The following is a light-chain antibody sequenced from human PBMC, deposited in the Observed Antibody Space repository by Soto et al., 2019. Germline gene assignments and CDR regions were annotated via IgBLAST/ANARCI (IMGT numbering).Light chain of an antibody. Sequence: IVMTQSPASLSVCQVGIATLSFRASQSVSSSYLAWYQQKPGQAPRLLIYGASSRATDIPARFSGSGSGTDFTLTISSLEPEDLAVYYCQQRSNWPRTFGQGTKVDIK. CDR3: QQRSNWPRT. V-gene: IGKV3D-20*02. J-gene: IGKJ1*01. CDR2: GAS. CDR1: QSVSSSY.